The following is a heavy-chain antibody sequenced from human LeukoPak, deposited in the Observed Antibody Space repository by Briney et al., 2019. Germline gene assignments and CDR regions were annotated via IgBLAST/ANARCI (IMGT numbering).Heavy chain of an antibody. CDR1: XGSFSGYY. CDR3: ARGWSSGSY. CDR2: INHSGST. Sequence: SEXXXLTCXXXXGSFSGYYWSWIRQPPGKGLEWIGEINHSGSTNYNPSLKSRVTISVDTSKNQFSLKLSSVTAADTAVYYCARGWSSGSYWGQGTLVXVS. V-gene: IGHV4-34*01. J-gene: IGHJ4*02. D-gene: IGHD1-26*01.